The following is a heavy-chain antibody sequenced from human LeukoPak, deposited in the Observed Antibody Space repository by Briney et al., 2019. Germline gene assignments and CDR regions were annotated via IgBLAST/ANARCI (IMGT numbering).Heavy chain of an antibody. CDR1: GFTFSSYA. CDR2: LRGNGDA. V-gene: IGHV3-23*01. J-gene: IGHJ4*02. CDR3: AKASWVSTADAVL. Sequence: PGGSLRLSCVASGFTFSSYAMSWVRETPARGLEWVSSLRGNGDAFYADSVKGRFTLSRDESSNTVYLQLNKLRVEDTAIYYCAKASWVSTADAVLWGQGTVVTVSS. D-gene: IGHD3-16*01.